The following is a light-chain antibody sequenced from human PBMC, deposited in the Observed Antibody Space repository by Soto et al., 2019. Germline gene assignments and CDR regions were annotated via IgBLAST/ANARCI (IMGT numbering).Light chain of an antibody. CDR2: AAS. CDR3: HQYNCYSVT. V-gene: IGKV1-5*01. CDR1: QSISSW. Sequence: DIQMTQSPSTLSASVGDRVTITCRASQSISSWLAWYQQKPGKAPKLLIYAASSLESGFPSGFSDSGSGPDFTPTISTLQHDDFGSYASHQYNCYSVTFGQETKV. J-gene: IGKJ1*01.